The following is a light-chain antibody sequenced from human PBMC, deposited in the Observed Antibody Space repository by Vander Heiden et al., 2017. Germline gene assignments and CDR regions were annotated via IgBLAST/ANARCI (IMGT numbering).Light chain of an antibody. CDR3: QQEDSYPLT. CDR2: AAS. J-gene: IGKJ3*01. Sequence: AIRMTQSPSSFSASTGDRVTITCRASQGISSYLAWYQQKPGKAPKLLIYAASTLQSGVPSRFSGSGSGTDFTLTISCLQSEDFATYYCQQEDSYPLTVGHGTKVDIK. CDR1: QGISSY. V-gene: IGKV1-8*01.